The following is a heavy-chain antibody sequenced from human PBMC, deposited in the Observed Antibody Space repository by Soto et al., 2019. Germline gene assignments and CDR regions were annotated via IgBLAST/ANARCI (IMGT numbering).Heavy chain of an antibody. CDR2: ISAYNGNT. CDR3: ARGNSQYCSSTSCTVGMDV. Sequence: ASVKVSCKASGYTFTSYGISWVRQAPGQGLEWMGWISAYNGNTNYAQKLQGRVTMTTDTSTSTAYMELRSLRSDDTAVYYCARGNSQYCSSTSCTVGMDVWGQGTTVTVSS. CDR1: GYTFTSYG. D-gene: IGHD2-2*01. J-gene: IGHJ6*02. V-gene: IGHV1-18*01.